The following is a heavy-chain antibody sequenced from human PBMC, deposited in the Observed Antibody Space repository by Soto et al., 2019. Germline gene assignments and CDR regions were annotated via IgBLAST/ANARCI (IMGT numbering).Heavy chain of an antibody. D-gene: IGHD2-2*01. CDR2: ISGSGGST. J-gene: IGHJ6*03. CDR1: GFTFSTYA. Sequence: EVKLLESGGGLAQPGGSLRLSCAASGFTFSTYAMSWVRQAPGKGLEWVSAISGSGGSTNYADSVKGRFTISRDNSKNTLFLQMNGLRAEYTAVYYCAKGGCSTTICCYYYYYMAVWGKGTTVTVSS. V-gene: IGHV3-23*01. CDR3: AKGGCSTTICCYYYYYMAV.